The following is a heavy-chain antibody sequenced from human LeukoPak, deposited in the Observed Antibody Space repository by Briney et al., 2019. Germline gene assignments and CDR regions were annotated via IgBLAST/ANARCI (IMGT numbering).Heavy chain of an antibody. CDR1: GGSISSYY. J-gene: IGHJ4*02. Sequence: SETLSLTCTVSGGSISSYYWSWIRQPPGKGLEWIGYIYYNGSTNYNLSLKSRVTISVDTSKIQFSLKLSSVTAADTAVYYCARGGSSGWSPIDYWGQGTLVTVSS. D-gene: IGHD6-19*01. V-gene: IGHV4-59*01. CDR3: ARGGSSGWSPIDY. CDR2: IYYNGST.